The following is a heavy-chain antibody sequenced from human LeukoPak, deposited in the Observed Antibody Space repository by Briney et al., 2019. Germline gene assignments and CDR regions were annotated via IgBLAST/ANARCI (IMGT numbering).Heavy chain of an antibody. J-gene: IGHJ4*02. CDR1: RFTFDDYA. D-gene: IGHD3-10*01. CDR3: ARDKGYGSGSSPYFDY. CDR2: ISWNSGSI. Sequence: GGSLRLSCAASRFTFDDYAMPWVRQAPGKGLEWVSGISWNSGSIGYADSVKGRFTISRDNAKNSLYLQMNSLRAEDTAVYYCARDKGYGSGSSPYFDYWGQGTLVTVSS. V-gene: IGHV3-9*01.